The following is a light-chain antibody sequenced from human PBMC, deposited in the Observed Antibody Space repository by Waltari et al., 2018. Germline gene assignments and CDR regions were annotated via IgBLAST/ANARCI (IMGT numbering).Light chain of an antibody. J-gene: IGKJ1*01. V-gene: IGKV4-1*01. CDR3: QQYYEAPLT. CDR1: QSILDTSKNKNH. CDR2: WAS. Sequence: DIVMTQSPGSLPVSLGARATINCRSSQSILDTSKNKNHLAWYQQKPGQPLTLLIYWASTRQSGVPDRFSGGGSGAGFALANSSVQAEDAAVYDCQQYYEAPLTFGQGTKVEIE.